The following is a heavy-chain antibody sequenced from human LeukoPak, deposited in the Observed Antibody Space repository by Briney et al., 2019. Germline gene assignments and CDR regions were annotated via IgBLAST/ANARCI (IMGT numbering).Heavy chain of an antibody. Sequence: GGSLRLSCAASGFTFSSYWMHWVRQAPGKGLVWVSHMNSDGTSTGYADSVKGRFTISRDNAKNTLYLQMNSLRAEDTAVYYCARDHGPYDYWGLGTLVTVSS. CDR2: MNSDGTST. D-gene: IGHD2-8*01. CDR1: GFTFSSYW. CDR3: ARDHGPYDY. V-gene: IGHV3-74*01. J-gene: IGHJ4*02.